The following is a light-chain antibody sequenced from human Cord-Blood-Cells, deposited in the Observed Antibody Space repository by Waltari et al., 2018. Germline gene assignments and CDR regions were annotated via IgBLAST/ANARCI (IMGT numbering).Light chain of an antibody. CDR2: GKN. CDR1: RLRSFE. J-gene: IGLJ3*02. V-gene: IGLV3-19*01. Sequence: SSELPPDPDVSVALGQTVRITCQGDRLRSFEARWYQQNPGQAPVIVIYGKNNRPSGIPDRFSGSSSGTTASLTITGAQAEDEADYYCNARDSSGNHWVFGGGTKLTVL. CDR3: NARDSSGNHWV.